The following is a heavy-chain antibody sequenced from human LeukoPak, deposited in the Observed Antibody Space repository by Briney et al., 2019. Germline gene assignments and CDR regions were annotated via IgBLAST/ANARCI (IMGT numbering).Heavy chain of an antibody. CDR3: AIGHCSGGSCYHDY. V-gene: IGHV1-2*02. CDR2: INPNSGGT. Sequence: ASVKVSCKASGYTFTGYYMHWARQAPGQGLEWMGWINPNSGGTNYAQKFQGRVTMTRDTSISTAYMELSRLRSDDTAVYYCAIGHCSGGSCYHDYWGQGTLVTVFS. CDR1: GYTFTGYY. J-gene: IGHJ4*02. D-gene: IGHD2-15*01.